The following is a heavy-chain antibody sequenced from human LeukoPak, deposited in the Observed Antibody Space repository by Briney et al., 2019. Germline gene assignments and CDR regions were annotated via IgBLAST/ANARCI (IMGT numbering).Heavy chain of an antibody. Sequence: SETLSLTCAVYGGSFSGYYWSWIRQPLGKGLEWIGEINHSGSTNYNPSLKSRVTISVDTSKNQFSLKLSSVTAADTAVYYCARRGTVTQVFDYWGQGTLVTVSS. V-gene: IGHV4-34*01. J-gene: IGHJ4*02. CDR1: GGSFSGYY. CDR2: INHSGST. CDR3: ARRGTVTQVFDY. D-gene: IGHD4-17*01.